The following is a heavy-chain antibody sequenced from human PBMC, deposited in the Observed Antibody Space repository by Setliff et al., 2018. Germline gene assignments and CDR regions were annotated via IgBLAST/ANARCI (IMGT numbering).Heavy chain of an antibody. CDR3: AREGLIADTTYYYYYYMDV. J-gene: IGHJ6*03. CDR1: GGTFSSYA. V-gene: IGHV1-69*06. CDR2: IIPIFGTA. Sequence: GASVKVSCKASGGTFSSYAISWVRQAPGQGLEWVGRIIPIFGTANYAQKFQGRVTITADKSTSTAYMELSSLRSEDTAVYYCAREGLIADTTYYYYYYMDVWGKGTTVTVSS. D-gene: IGHD2-21*01.